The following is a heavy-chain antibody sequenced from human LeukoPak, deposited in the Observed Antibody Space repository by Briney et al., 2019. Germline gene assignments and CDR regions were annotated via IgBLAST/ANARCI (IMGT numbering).Heavy chain of an antibody. CDR1: GFTVSSYY. Sequence: PGGSLRLSCAASGFTVSSYYMSWVRRAPGKGLEWVLVIYSGGITYYADSVKGLITTSSDYSKNMLYLQMNSLRDEATAVYCCARAPITTGVHFDYWGQGTLVTVSS. CDR2: IYSGGIT. J-gene: IGHJ4*02. V-gene: IGHV3-53*01. CDR3: ARAPITTGVHFDY. D-gene: IGHD3-3*01.